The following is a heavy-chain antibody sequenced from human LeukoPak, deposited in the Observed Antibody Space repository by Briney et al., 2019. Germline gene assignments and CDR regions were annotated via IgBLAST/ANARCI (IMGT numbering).Heavy chain of an antibody. Sequence: PGGSLTLSCAVSGFTFSSYSMHWVRQAPGKGLLCLSRINGYGSNTDYADSVKGRFTVSRDNAKNTLYLQMNSLRDEDTAVYYCARIAETNIYFLGYWGQGTLVTVSS. CDR1: GFTFSSYS. J-gene: IGHJ4*02. D-gene: IGHD2-21*01. CDR2: INGYGSNT. CDR3: ARIAETNIYFLGY. V-gene: IGHV3-74*01.